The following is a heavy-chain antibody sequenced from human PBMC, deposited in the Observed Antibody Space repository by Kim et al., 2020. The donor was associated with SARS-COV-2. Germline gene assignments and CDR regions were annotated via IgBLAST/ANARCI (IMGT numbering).Heavy chain of an antibody. CDR2: IYYSGST. D-gene: IGHD5-12*01. CDR3: ARDARLGRRDGYNYGGYFYVMDV. V-gene: IGHV4-31*03. CDR1: GGSISSGGYY. J-gene: IGHJ6*02. Sequence: SETLSLTCTVSGGSISSGGYYWSWIRQHPGKGLEWIGYIYYSGSTYYNPSLKSRVTISVDTSKNQFSLKLSSVTAADTAVYYCARDARLGRRDGYNYGGYFYVMDVWGEGATVSVSS.